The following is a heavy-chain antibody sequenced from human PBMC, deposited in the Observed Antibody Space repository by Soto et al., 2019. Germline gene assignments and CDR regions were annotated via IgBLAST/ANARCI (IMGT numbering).Heavy chain of an antibody. CDR2: VYHSGKT. Sequence: QVQLQESGPGLVKPSETLSLTCSVSGVYISSHYWSWIRQPPGKGLEWIGYVYHSGKTDSNPSLKSRITISMHTSKNQVSLSLTSVTAADTALYSCARPRGTTPAVWYFDLWGRGTLVTVSS. CDR1: GVYISSHY. CDR3: ARPRGTTPAVWYFDL. J-gene: IGHJ2*01. D-gene: IGHD1-26*01. V-gene: IGHV4-59*08.